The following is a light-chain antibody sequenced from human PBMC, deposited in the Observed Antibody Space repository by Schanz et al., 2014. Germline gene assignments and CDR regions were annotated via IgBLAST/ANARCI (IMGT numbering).Light chain of an antibody. CDR1: SSDVGGYNY. Sequence: QSALTQPRSVSGSPGQSVTISCTGTSSDVGGYNYVSWYQQHPGKAPKLMIYDVNKRPSGVPDRFSGSKSGNTASLTVSGLQAEDEAEYYCSSNVGSNNFQFGGGTKLTVL. V-gene: IGLV2-11*01. CDR2: DVN. J-gene: IGLJ3*02. CDR3: SSNVGSNNFQ.